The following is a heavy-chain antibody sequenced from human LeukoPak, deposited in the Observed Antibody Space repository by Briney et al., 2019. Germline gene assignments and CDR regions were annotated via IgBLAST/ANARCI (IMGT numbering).Heavy chain of an antibody. J-gene: IGHJ4*02. CDR1: GFTSGVYA. Sequence: GGSLRLSCVASGFTSGVYAMSWVRQAPGKGLEWVSHIGRSGDKTYYADSVKGRFTISRDNSKNTVYLQMNSLRAEDTAVYYCAREEKYYDFWSGYYWGTIDYWGQGTLVTVSS. V-gene: IGHV3-23*01. CDR2: IGRSGDKT. D-gene: IGHD3-3*01. CDR3: AREEKYYDFWSGYYWGTIDY.